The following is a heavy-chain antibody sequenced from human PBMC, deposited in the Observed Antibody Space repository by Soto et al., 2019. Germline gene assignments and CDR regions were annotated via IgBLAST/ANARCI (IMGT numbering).Heavy chain of an antibody. CDR3: AIQAARSVAFDI. J-gene: IGHJ3*02. Sequence: QXPSPPWSLSAARVSSHSTSWNWSRPSPSRGLEWLGRTYYRSKWYNDYAVSVKSRITINPDTSKNQFSLQLNSLTPEDTAVYYCAIQAARSVAFDIWGQGTMVTVSS. CDR1: AARVSSHSTS. D-gene: IGHD6-6*01. V-gene: IGHV6-1*01. CDR2: TYYRSKWYN.